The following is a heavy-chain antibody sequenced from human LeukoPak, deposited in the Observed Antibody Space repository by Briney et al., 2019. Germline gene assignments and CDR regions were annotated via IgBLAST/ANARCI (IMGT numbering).Heavy chain of an antibody. CDR1: GFTFSSYW. D-gene: IGHD3-16*02. V-gene: IGHV3-7*01. Sequence: PGGSLRLSCAASGFTFSSYWMSWVRQAPGKGLEWVANIKQDGSEKYYVDSVKGRFTISRENAKTSLYLQMNSLRAEDTAVYYCARGGMITFGGVIGDFDYWGQGTLVTVSS. CDR3: ARGGMITFGGVIGDFDY. J-gene: IGHJ4*02. CDR2: IKQDGSEK.